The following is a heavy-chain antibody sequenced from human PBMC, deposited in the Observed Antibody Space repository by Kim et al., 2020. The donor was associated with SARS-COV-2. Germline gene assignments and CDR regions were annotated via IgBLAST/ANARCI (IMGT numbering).Heavy chain of an antibody. Sequence: GGSLRLSCEASGFTISSYGMHWVRQAPGKGLEWVAAIWYDGSKTYYVDSVKGRFTISRDNSKNTLYLQMNSLRDEDTAVYYCARPHAGADAFGYWGQGTL. V-gene: IGHV3-33*01. D-gene: IGHD3-10*01. J-gene: IGHJ4*02. CDR3: ARPHAGADAFGY. CDR2: IWYDGSKT. CDR1: GFTISSYG.